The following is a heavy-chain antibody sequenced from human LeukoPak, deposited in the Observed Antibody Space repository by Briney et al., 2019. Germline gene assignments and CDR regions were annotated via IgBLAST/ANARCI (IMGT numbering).Heavy chain of an antibody. CDR2: IKQDGSEK. CDR3: ARDEGQDSDTAMVFFDY. J-gene: IGHJ4*02. D-gene: IGHD5-18*01. CDR1: GFTFSSYW. Sequence: GGSLRLSCAASGFTFSSYWMSWVREAPGKGLEWVANIKQDGSEKYYVDSVKGRFTISRDNAKNSLYLQMNSLRAEDTAVYYCARDEGQDSDTAMVFFDYWGQGTLVTVSS. V-gene: IGHV3-7*01.